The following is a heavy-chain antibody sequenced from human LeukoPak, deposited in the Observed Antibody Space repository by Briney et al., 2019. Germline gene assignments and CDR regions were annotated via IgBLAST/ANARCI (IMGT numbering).Heavy chain of an antibody. Sequence: SETLSLTCTVSGGSISSSSYYWGWIRQPPGKGLEWIGSIYYSGSTYYNPSLKSRVTISVDTSKNQFSLKLSSVTAADTAVYYCARHASNSGSPDYWGQGILVTVSS. D-gene: IGHD1-26*01. J-gene: IGHJ4*02. V-gene: IGHV4-39*01. CDR2: IYYSGST. CDR3: ARHASNSGSPDY. CDR1: GGSISSSSYY.